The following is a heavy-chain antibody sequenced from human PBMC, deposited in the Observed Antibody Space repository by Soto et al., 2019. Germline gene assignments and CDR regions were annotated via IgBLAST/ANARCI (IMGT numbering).Heavy chain of an antibody. CDR2: INHSGST. D-gene: IGHD3-10*01. J-gene: IGHJ5*02. CDR1: GGNFSGYY. CDR3: AKGGSYYYGSGSYRLRNWFDP. V-gene: IGHV4-34*01. Sequence: SETLSLTCAVEGGNFSGYYWSWIRQTPGKGLEWIGEINHSGSTNYNPSLKSRVTISVDTSKNQFSLKLSSVTAADTAVYYCAKGGSYYYGSGSYRLRNWFDPWGQGTLVTVSS.